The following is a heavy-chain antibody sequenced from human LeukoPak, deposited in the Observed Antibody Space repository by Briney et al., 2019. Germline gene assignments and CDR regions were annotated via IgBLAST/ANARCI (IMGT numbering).Heavy chain of an antibody. D-gene: IGHD3-22*01. CDR3: ARDLGYSLDAFDI. Sequence: SETLSLTCTVSGGSISTYYWSWIRQPPGKGLEWIGYIYYSGSTNYSPSLKSRVTISLDTSKNQFSLKLSSVTAADTAVYYCARDLGYSLDAFDIWGQGTMVTVSS. J-gene: IGHJ3*02. V-gene: IGHV4-59*01. CDR2: IYYSGST. CDR1: GGSISTYY.